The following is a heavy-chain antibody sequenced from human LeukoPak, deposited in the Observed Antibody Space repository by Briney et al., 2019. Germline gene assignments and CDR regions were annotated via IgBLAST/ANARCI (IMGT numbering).Heavy chain of an antibody. Sequence: PGGSLRLSCAASGFTFSTYDMHWVRQATGKGLEWVSGINTAGNTYYPGSVKGRFTISRDNAKNTPYLQMNSLRAEDTAVYYCVRDAADYYDNSGFYDYWGQGTLVTVSS. CDR3: VRDAADYYDNSGFYDY. CDR1: GFTFSTYD. J-gene: IGHJ4*02. V-gene: IGHV3-13*04. D-gene: IGHD3-22*01. CDR2: INTAGNT.